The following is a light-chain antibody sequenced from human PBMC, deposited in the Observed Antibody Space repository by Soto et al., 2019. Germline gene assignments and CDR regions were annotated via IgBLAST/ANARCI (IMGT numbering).Light chain of an antibody. V-gene: IGLV2-23*01. CDR1: TIDVGSYSL. J-gene: IGLJ1*01. Sequence: QSALTQPASVSGSPGQSITISCTGTTIDVGSYSLVSWYQHHPGKAPQLMIYEASKRPSGVSNRFSGSKSGNTASLTISGLQAEDEADYYCYSYGGSYYVFGTGTKVTV. CDR3: YSYGGSYYV. CDR2: EAS.